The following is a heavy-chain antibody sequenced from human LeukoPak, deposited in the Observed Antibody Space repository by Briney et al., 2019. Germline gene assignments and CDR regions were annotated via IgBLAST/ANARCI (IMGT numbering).Heavy chain of an antibody. D-gene: IGHD2-21*02. Sequence: GGSLRLSCAASGLTFSDYSMNWVRRTPGKGLEWLSSISSVHGVIYYADSVKGRFTVSRDDAKNSLFLQMDNLTAEDTAMYYCARDFTARNYFDSWGQGTLVTVSS. CDR1: GLTFSDYS. CDR2: ISSVHGVI. CDR3: ARDFTARNYFDS. J-gene: IGHJ4*02. V-gene: IGHV3-21*06.